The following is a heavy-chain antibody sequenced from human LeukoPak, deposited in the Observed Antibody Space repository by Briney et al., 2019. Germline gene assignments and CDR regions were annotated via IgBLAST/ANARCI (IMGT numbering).Heavy chain of an antibody. Sequence: GGSLRLSCAASGLTFSSYAMSCVRQAPGKGLEWVSAISGSSGHTYYADSVKGRFTISRDNSKNTLYLQMNSLRAEDTAVYYCAKVGFSEMEWLLYSDHWGQGTLVTVSS. J-gene: IGHJ4*02. D-gene: IGHD3-3*01. CDR3: AKVGFSEMEWLLYSDH. CDR1: GLTFSSYA. V-gene: IGHV3-23*01. CDR2: ISGSSGHT.